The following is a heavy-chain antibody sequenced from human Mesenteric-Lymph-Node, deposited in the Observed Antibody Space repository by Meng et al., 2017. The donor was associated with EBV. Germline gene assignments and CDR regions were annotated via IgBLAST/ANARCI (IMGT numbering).Heavy chain of an antibody. CDR2: IYHSGST. V-gene: IGHV4-4*02. J-gene: IGHJ4*02. CDR3: ARALFSSTWYKSFYFDS. Sequence: QGQLRGAGPGQVKPSGTLSLTCAVSGDSISSVTYWGSWVRQSPGKGLECIGEIYHSGSTNYNPSLKSRVTMSVDKSKNQFSLTLSSVTAADTAVYYCARALFSSTWYKSFYFDSWGQGTLVTVSS. D-gene: IGHD6-13*01. CDR1: GDSISSVTYW.